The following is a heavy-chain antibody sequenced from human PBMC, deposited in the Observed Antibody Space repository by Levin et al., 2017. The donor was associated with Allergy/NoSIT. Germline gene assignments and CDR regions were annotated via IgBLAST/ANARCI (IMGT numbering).Heavy chain of an antibody. D-gene: IGHD2/OR15-2a*01. V-gene: IGHV4-39*01. Sequence: SETLSLTCTVSGGSISSSSYYWGWIRQPPGKGLEWIGSIYYSGSTYYNPSLKSRVTISVDTSKNQFSLKLSSVTAADTAVYYCARHVISGYFDLWGRGTLVTVSS. CDR3: ARHVISGYFDL. J-gene: IGHJ2*01. CDR2: IYYSGST. CDR1: GGSISSSSYY.